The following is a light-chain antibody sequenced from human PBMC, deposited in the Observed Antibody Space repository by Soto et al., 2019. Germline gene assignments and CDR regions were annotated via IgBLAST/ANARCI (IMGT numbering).Light chain of an antibody. J-gene: IGKJ5*01. CDR2: DAS. Sequence: EIGLTQSPATLSLSAGERATLSWWASQSVSSYLAWYQQKTGQAPRLLIYDASNRATGIPARFSGSGYGTDFNLTISSLETEDFAVYYCQQRSNWPPNFGQGTRLEIK. CDR3: QQRSNWPPN. CDR1: QSVSSY. V-gene: IGKV3-11*01.